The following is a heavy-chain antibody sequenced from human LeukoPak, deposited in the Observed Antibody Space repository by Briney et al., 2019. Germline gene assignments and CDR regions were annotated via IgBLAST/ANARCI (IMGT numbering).Heavy chain of an antibody. D-gene: IGHD6-19*01. CDR1: GDSVSSNSAA. Sequence: PSQTLSLTCAISGDSVSSNSAAWNWIRQSPSRGLEWLGRTYYRSKWYNDYAVSVKSRITINPDTSKNQFSLQLNSVTPEDTAVYYCARGGLAVAEYYYYYMDVWGKGTTVTVSS. CDR2: TYYRSKWYN. V-gene: IGHV6-1*01. J-gene: IGHJ6*03. CDR3: ARGGLAVAEYYYYYMDV.